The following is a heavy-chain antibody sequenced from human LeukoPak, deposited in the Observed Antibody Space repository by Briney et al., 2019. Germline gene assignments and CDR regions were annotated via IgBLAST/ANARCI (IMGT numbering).Heavy chain of an antibody. D-gene: IGHD6-19*01. J-gene: IGHJ5*02. CDR1: GGSFSGYY. Sequence: PSETLSLTCAVYGGSFSGYYWSWIRQPPGKGLEWIGEINHSGSTNYNPSLKSRVTISVDTSKNQFSLKLSSVTAADTAVYYCARGTRYSSGWYGRNWFDPWGQGTLVTVSS. CDR2: INHSGST. CDR3: ARGTRYSSGWYGRNWFDP. V-gene: IGHV4-34*01.